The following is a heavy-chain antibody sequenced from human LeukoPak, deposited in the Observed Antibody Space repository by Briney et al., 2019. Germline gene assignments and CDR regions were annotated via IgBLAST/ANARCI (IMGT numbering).Heavy chain of an antibody. V-gene: IGHV1-46*01. CDR3: ARSIAVVGIVDY. Sequence: ASVKVSCKASGYTFTSYYMHWVRQAPGQGLEWTGIINPSGGSTSYAQKFQGRVTMTRDTSTSTVYMELSSLRSEDTAVYYCARSIAVVGIVDYWGQGTLVTVSS. J-gene: IGHJ4*02. D-gene: IGHD6-19*01. CDR2: INPSGGST. CDR1: GYTFTSYY.